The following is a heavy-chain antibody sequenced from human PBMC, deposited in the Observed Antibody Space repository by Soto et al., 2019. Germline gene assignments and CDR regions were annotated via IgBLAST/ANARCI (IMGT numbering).Heavy chain of an antibody. CDR3: ARDVIGHDNYETIGYYFDH. D-gene: IGHD3-22*01. CDR2: ITPIFGTA. J-gene: IGHJ4*02. Sequence: SVKVSCKASGGTFSSYAISWVRQAPGQGLEWMGGITPIFGTANYAQKFQGRVTMTADESTSTAYMELSSLRSEDTAVYYCARDVIGHDNYETIGYYFDHWGQGTLVTVSS. V-gene: IGHV1-69*13. CDR1: GGTFSSYA.